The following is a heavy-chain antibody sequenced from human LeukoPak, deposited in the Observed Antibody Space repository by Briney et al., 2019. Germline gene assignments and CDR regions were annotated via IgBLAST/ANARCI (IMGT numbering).Heavy chain of an antibody. V-gene: IGHV3-7*03. D-gene: IGHD5-24*01. Sequence: GGSLRLSCAASGFMFSSNWMSWVRLAPGKGLEWVANVKEDGTETYYVDSVKGRFTISRDNAKNSLYLQVNSLRVEDTAVYYCAKEGRSLQTYWGQGTLVTVSS. CDR2: VKEDGTET. CDR1: GFMFSSNW. J-gene: IGHJ4*02. CDR3: AKEGRSLQTY.